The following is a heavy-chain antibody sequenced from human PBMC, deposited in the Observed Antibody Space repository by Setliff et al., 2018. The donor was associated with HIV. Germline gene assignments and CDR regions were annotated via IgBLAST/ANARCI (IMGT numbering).Heavy chain of an antibody. CDR1: SSISSGGYY. Sequence: SETLSLTCSVSSSISSGGYYWTWIRQPAGKGLEWIGHVSTSGNTNYNPSLKSRITISLDTSKSHFSLKLHSVTAADTAVYYCARIKAFGSGSYPLDFWGQGTPVTSPQ. D-gene: IGHD3-10*01. CDR2: VSTSGNT. J-gene: IGHJ4*02. CDR3: ARIKAFGSGSYPLDF. V-gene: IGHV4-61*09.